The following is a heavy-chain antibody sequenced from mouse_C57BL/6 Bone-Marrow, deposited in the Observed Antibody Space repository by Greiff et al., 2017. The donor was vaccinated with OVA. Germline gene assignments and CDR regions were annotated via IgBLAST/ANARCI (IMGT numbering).Heavy chain of an antibody. J-gene: IGHJ4*01. V-gene: IGHV5-4*01. Sequence: EVQGVESGGGLVKPGGSLKLSCAASGFTFSSYAMSWVRQTPEKRLEWVATISDGGSYTYYPDNVKGRFTISRDNAKNNLYLQMSHLKSEDTAMYDCARDGDITTVVDNYAMEYWGQGTSVTVSS. CDR3: ARDGDITTVVDNYAMEY. D-gene: IGHD1-1*01. CDR1: GFTFSSYA. CDR2: ISDGGSYT.